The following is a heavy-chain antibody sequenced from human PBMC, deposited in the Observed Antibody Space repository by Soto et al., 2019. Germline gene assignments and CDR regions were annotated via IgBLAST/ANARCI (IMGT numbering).Heavy chain of an antibody. D-gene: IGHD3-10*01. CDR3: AKETLWFGEVAYFDY. CDR1: GFTFSSYG. V-gene: IGHV3-30*18. Sequence: QVQLVESGGGVVQPGRSLRLSCAASGFTFSSYGMHWVRQAPGKGLEWVAVISYDGSNKYYADSVKGRFTISRDNSKNTLYMQRNSLRAEDTAVYYCAKETLWFGEVAYFDYWGQGTLVTVSS. CDR2: ISYDGSNK. J-gene: IGHJ4*02.